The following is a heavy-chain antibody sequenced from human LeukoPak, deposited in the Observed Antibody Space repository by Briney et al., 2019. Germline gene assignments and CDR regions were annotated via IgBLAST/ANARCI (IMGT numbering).Heavy chain of an antibody. J-gene: IGHJ4*02. Sequence: GGSLGSPVPAPDLPFEDLVRHGSEKVPGKGLKWVSSISWSGDRMGYADAVKGRFTISRDNAKNSLFLQMNSLRVEDTALYYCAKDLGGSATTVWGQGTLVTVSS. CDR2: ISWSGDRM. CDR1: DLPFEDLV. V-gene: IGHV3-9*01. CDR3: AKDLGGSATTV. D-gene: IGHD2-2*01.